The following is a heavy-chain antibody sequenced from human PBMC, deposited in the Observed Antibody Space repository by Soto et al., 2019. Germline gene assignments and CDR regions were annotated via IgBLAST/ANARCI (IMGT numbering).Heavy chain of an antibody. J-gene: IGHJ4*02. V-gene: IGHV1-18*01. Sequence: QVQLVQSAAEMKKPGASVEVSCKASGYTFTSYVINWVRQAPGQGLEWMGYINTYAGNTYYAQKLQGRVTKTTDTSPTTGYMELRGLTSDVSAVYYGARIPVAGHGYYDYWGQGTLVTVSS. CDR3: ARIPVAGHGYYDY. CDR1: GYTFTSYV. D-gene: IGHD6-19*01. CDR2: INTYAGNT.